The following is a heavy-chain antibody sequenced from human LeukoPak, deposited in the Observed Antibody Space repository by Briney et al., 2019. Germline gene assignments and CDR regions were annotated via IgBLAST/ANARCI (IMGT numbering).Heavy chain of an antibody. J-gene: IGHJ4*02. Sequence: GASVKVSCKASRYTFTGYHMHRVRQAPGQGLEWVGWINPNSGGTNYAQKFQGRATMTRDTSISTAYMELSRLRSDDTAVYYCAREFLLWFGEFGWENTPYFDYWGQGTLVTVSS. D-gene: IGHD3-10*01. CDR1: RYTFTGYH. V-gene: IGHV1-2*02. CDR2: INPNSGGT. CDR3: AREFLLWFGEFGWENTPYFDY.